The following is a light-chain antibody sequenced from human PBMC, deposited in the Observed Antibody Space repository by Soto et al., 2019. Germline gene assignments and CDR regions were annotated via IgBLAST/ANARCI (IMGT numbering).Light chain of an antibody. CDR2: SAS. CDR3: QQGHNWPLT. CDR1: QSISTE. V-gene: IGKV3-15*01. Sequence: EIAMTQSPATLSVSPGERATLSCRASQSISTELAWYQQIPGQPPRLLIYSASTRATGAPARFTGSGSGSEFTLTISGLQAEDGAIYYCQQGHNWPLTFGQGTRLEI. J-gene: IGKJ2*01.